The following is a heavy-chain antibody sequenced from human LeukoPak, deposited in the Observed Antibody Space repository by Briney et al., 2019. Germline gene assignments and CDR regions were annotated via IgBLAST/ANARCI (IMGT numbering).Heavy chain of an antibody. Sequence: SETLSLTCSVSGYSFSSGFYWGWIRQPPGKGLEWIGSIFHTGSTYYNPSLKSRVTMSVDTSKNQFSLKLSSVTAADTAVYYCARVGVVVVVAATDFYDSSGSEAPAFFDIWSQGTMVTVSS. V-gene: IGHV4-38-2*02. CDR3: ARVGVVVVVAATDFYDSSGSEAPAFFDI. D-gene: IGHD2-15*01. CDR2: IFHTGST. CDR1: GYSFSSGFY. J-gene: IGHJ3*02.